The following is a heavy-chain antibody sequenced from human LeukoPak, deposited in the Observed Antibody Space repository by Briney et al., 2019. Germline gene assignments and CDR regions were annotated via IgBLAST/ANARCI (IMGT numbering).Heavy chain of an antibody. D-gene: IGHD6-19*01. CDR3: TTGAVAGFFDY. V-gene: IGHV3-15*07. J-gene: IGHJ4*02. CDR1: GFTFTNTW. CDR2: IRSKAAGGTT. Sequence: GGSLRLSCVASGFTFTNTWINWVRQAPGRGLEWVGRIRSKAAGGTTEYAAPVKGRFTISRDDSKNTLYLQMNSLKTEDTAVYYCTTGAVAGFFDYWGQGTLVTVSS.